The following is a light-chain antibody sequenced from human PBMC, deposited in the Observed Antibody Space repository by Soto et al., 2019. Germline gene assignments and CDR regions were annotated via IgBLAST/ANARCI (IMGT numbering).Light chain of an antibody. CDR2: GAS. CDR1: QSVGSN. Sequence: EIVMTQSPATLSVSPGERATLSCRASQSVGSNLAWYQQKPGQAPRLLIYGASTRATGIPARFSGSGSGTEFTLTISSLQSEDSAVYYCQQYNNRWTFGQGTKVEIK. CDR3: QQYNNRWT. V-gene: IGKV3-15*01. J-gene: IGKJ1*01.